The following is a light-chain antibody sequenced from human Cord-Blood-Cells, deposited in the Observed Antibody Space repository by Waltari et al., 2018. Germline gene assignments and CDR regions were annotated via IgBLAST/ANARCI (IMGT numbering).Light chain of an antibody. CDR3: SSYTSSSTLVV. Sequence: ISCTGTSSDVGGYNYVSWYQQHPGKAPKLMIYDVSNRPSGVSNRFSGSKSGNTASLTISGLQAEDEADYYCSSYTSSSTLVVFGGGTKLTVL. CDR2: DVS. V-gene: IGLV2-14*04. CDR1: SSDVGGYNY. J-gene: IGLJ2*01.